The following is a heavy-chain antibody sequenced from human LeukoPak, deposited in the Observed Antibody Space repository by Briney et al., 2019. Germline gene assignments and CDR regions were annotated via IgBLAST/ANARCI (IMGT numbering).Heavy chain of an antibody. CDR2: SYYGGST. Sequence: SDTLTLTCTVSGGSVSTDRYYWSWIRQPPARGLEWNGNSYYGGSTNYIPALKSRITIPLGASNPQFSLKLSSVSAADTAVYYCASTSGYCSGGNCYSAFDYWGQGTLVTVSS. V-gene: IGHV4-61*01. D-gene: IGHD2-15*01. J-gene: IGHJ4*02. CDR1: GGSVSTDRYY. CDR3: ASTSGYCSGGNCYSAFDY.